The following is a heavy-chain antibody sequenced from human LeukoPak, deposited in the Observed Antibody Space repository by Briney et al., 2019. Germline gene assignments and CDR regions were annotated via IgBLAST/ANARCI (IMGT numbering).Heavy chain of an antibody. V-gene: IGHV4-59*01. Sequence: PSETLSLTCTVSGDSISSYYWSWLRQSPGKGLEWIGYIFYSGNTNYNPSLKSRVSMSVDTSKNQLSLKLNSVTAADTAVYYCARAKKTVAGFFDFWGQGALVPVSS. CDR1: GDSISSYY. CDR3: ARAKKTVAGFFDF. D-gene: IGHD6-19*01. CDR2: IFYSGNT. J-gene: IGHJ4*02.